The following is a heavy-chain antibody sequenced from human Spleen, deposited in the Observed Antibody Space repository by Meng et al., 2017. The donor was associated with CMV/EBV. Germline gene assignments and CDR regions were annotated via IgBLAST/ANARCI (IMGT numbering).Heavy chain of an antibody. D-gene: IGHD1-26*01. V-gene: IGHV1-2*02. CDR2: INPNSGGT. Sequence: SCKASGHTFTGYYMHWVRQAPGQGLEWMGWINPNSGGTNYAQKFQGRVTMTRDTSISTAYMELSRLRSDDTAVYYCARRELFDAFDIWGQGTMVTVSS. CDR3: ARRELFDAFDI. CDR1: GHTFTGYY. J-gene: IGHJ3*02.